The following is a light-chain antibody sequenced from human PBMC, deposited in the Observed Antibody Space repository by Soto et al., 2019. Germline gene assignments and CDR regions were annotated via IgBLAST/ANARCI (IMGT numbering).Light chain of an antibody. V-gene: IGKV3-11*01. Sequence: EIVLTQSPVTLSLSPGERATLSCRASKSVTSFLAWYQQKPGQAPRLLIYDAANRATGIPDRFSGSGSETDFTHTISSLEPEDSAVYYCQQRSRWPLTFGGGTKVEIK. CDR3: QQRSRWPLT. J-gene: IGKJ4*01. CDR2: DAA. CDR1: KSVTSF.